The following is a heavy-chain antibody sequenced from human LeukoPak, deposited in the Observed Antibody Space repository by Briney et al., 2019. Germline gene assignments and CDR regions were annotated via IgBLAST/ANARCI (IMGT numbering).Heavy chain of an antibody. V-gene: IGHV3-21*01. CDR3: ARVAVGATYYYYGMDV. CDR1: GFTFSSYS. J-gene: IGHJ6*02. D-gene: IGHD1-26*01. Sequence: GGSLRLSCAASGFTFSSYSMNWVRQAPGKGLEWVSSISSSSNYIYYADSVKGRFTISRDNAKNSLYLQMNSLRAEDTAVYYCARVAVGATYYYYGMDVWGQGTTVTVSS. CDR2: ISSSSNYI.